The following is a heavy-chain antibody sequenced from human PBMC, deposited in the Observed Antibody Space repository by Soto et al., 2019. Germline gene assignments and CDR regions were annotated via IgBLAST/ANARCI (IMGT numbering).Heavy chain of an antibody. D-gene: IGHD5-18*01. V-gene: IGHV4-30-2*03. CDR1: VGSLSTGGHS. Sequence: PSETLSLTCTVSVGSLSTGGHSWSWIRQPPGKGLEWLGSVYYSGRTYYNPSLESRVTISVDTSKSQFSLNLRSVTAADTAVYYCARQSSGYTYGGGFDYWGQGTLVTVSS. CDR2: VYYSGRT. CDR3: ARQSSGYTYGGGFDY. J-gene: IGHJ4*02.